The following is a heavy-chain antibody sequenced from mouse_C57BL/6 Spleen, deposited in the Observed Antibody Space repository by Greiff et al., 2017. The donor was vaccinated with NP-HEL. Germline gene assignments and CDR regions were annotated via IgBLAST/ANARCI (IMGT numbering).Heavy chain of an antibody. Sequence: VQVVESGPELVKPGASVKLSCKASGYTFTSYDINWVKQRPGQGLEWIGRIYPTDGSTKYNEKFKGKATLTVDTSSSTAYMELHSLTSEDSAVGVSGDYDEAYWGQGTLVTVAA. CDR2: IYPTDGST. CDR3: GDYDEAY. D-gene: IGHD2-4*01. CDR1: GYTFTSYD. V-gene: IGHV1-85*01. J-gene: IGHJ3*01.